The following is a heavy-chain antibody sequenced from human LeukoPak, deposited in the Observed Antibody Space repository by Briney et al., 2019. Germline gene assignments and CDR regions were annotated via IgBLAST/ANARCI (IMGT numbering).Heavy chain of an antibody. CDR1: AGFVSTSY. D-gene: IGHD3-22*01. Sequence: SETLSLMHTASAGFVSTSYWSWIRQPPGRGLEWIGYIYYSGSTSYNPSLKSRVTISVDTSKNQFSLKLSSVTAADTAVYYCARQYYYDSHTFDYWGQGTLVTVSS. CDR2: IYYSGST. CDR3: ARQYYYDSHTFDY. V-gene: IGHV4-59*08. J-gene: IGHJ4*02.